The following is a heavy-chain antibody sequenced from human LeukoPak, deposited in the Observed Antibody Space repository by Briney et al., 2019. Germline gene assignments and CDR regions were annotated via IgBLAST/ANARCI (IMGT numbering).Heavy chain of an antibody. CDR2: ISAYNGNT. D-gene: IGHD2-15*01. CDR3: ARDLAVVAANNWFDP. V-gene: IGHV1-18*01. CDR1: DSTFTNYI. J-gene: IGHJ5*02. Sequence: ASVKVSCKASDSTFTNYIISWVRQAPGQGLEWMGWISAYNGNTNYAQKLQGRVTMTTDTSTSTAYMELRSLRSDDTAVYYCARDLAVVAANNWFDPWGQGTLVTVSS.